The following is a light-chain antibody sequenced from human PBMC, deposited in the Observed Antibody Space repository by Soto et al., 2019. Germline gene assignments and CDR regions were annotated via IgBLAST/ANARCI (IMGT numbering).Light chain of an antibody. J-gene: IGLJ1*01. V-gene: IGLV2-14*01. CDR2: EVI. CDR3: SSYTSDSTHV. Sequence: QSALTQPASVSGSPGQSITISCIGTSSDVGGYDYVSWYQQNPGKAPKLLIYEVINRPSGVSSRFSGSKSGNTASLTISGLQAEDEADYYCSSYTSDSTHVFGSGTKVTVL. CDR1: SSDVGGYDY.